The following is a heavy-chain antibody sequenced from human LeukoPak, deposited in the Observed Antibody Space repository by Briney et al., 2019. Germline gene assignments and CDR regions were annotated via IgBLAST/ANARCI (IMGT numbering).Heavy chain of an antibody. CDR3: AKSFSGYSFFDY. V-gene: IGHV3-48*03. CDR1: GSTFSSYE. Sequence: GGSLRLSCAPPGSTFSSYEMNGVRQAPGKGLGWVSYISSSGSTIYYADSVKGRFTISRDNAKNSLYLQMNSLRAEDTAVYYCAKSFSGYSFFDYWGQGTLVTVSS. J-gene: IGHJ4*02. CDR2: ISSSGSTI. D-gene: IGHD5-18*01.